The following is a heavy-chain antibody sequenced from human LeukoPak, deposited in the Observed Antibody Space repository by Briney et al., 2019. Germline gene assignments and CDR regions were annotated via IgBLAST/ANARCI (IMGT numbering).Heavy chain of an antibody. J-gene: IGHJ4*02. D-gene: IGHD3-16*01. CDR3: AKDIRFGSSGVSYFDY. CDR2: ISWNSGSI. CDR1: GFTFDDYA. V-gene: IGHV3-9*01. Sequence: PGGSLRLSCAASGFTFDDYAMHWVRQAPGKGLEWVSGISWNSGSIGYADSVKGRFTISRDNAKNSLYLQMNSLRAEDTALYYCAKDIRFGSSGVSYFDYWGQGTLVTVSS.